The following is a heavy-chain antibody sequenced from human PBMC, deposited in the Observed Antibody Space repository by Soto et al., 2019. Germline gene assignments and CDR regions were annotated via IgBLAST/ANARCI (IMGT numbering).Heavy chain of an antibody. CDR1: GASTLSHYH. CDR3: ALALGPTTGLDY. CDR2: IFNSGTT. D-gene: IGHD1-26*01. V-gene: IGHV4-31*02. J-gene: IGHJ4*02. Sequence: QVQLQESGPGLVKPSQTLSLTCSVSGASTLSHYHWTWIRQPPGKGLEWMGYIFNSGTTFYNPSLASRLSISMDTSGNHFSLELRSVTAADTAVYYCALALGPTTGLDYWGQGTLGTVSS.